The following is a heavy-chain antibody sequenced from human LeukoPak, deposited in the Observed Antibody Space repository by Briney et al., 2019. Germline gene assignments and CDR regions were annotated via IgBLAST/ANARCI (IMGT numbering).Heavy chain of an antibody. D-gene: IGHD3-22*01. J-gene: IGHJ4*02. CDR1: GGSFSGYY. Sequence: PSETLSLTCAVYGGSFSGYYWSWIRQPPGKGLEWIGEINHSGSTNYNPSLKSRVTISVDTSKNQFSPKLSSVTAADTAVYYCARGNWLLDYWGQGTLVTVSS. V-gene: IGHV4-34*01. CDR2: INHSGST. CDR3: ARGNWLLDY.